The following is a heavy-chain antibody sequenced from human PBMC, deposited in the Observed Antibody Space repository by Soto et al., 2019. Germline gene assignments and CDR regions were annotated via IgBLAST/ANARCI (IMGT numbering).Heavy chain of an antibody. Sequence: SETLSLTCTVSGGSISSGDYYWSWIRQPPGKGLDWIGYIYYSGSTYYNPSLKSRVTISVDTSKNQCSLKLSSVTAADTAVYYCARDQDRPNNWFDPWGQGTLVTVSS. CDR1: GGSISSGDYY. CDR2: IYYSGST. CDR3: ARDQDRPNNWFDP. J-gene: IGHJ5*02. V-gene: IGHV4-30-4*01.